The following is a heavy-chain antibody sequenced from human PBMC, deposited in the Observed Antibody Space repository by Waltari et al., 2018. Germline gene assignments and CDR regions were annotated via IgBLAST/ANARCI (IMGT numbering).Heavy chain of an antibody. J-gene: IGHJ4*02. CDR1: GFTVSPNY. Sequence: EVQLVESGGGLFQPGGSLRLSCAASGFTVSPNYMCWVRQAPGKGLDWVSVIYSGGNTYSADSVKGRFTISRDKSKNTLYLQMNSLRAEDTAVYYCARGPGEFLPIDFWGQGTLVTVSS. D-gene: IGHD7-27*01. V-gene: IGHV3-53*01. CDR2: IYSGGNT. CDR3: ARGPGEFLPIDF.